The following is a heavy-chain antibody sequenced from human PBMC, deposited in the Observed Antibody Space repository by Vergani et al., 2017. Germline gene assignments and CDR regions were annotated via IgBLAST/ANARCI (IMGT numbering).Heavy chain of an antibody. CDR1: GFTFSSYG. J-gene: IGHJ4*02. Sequence: QVQLVESGGGVVQPGGSLRLSCAASGFTFSSYGMHWVRQAPGKGLEWVAFIRYDGSNKYYADSVKGRFTISRDNSKNTLYLQMNSLRAEDTAVYYCASLVSGWYDSDYWGQGTLVTVSS. D-gene: IGHD6-19*01. CDR3: ASLVSGWYDSDY. CDR2: IRYDGSNK. V-gene: IGHV3-30*02.